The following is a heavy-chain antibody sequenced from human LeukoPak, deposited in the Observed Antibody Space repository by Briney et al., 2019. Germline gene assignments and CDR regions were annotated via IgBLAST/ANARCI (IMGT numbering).Heavy chain of an antibody. J-gene: IGHJ4*02. Sequence: SETLSLTCTVSGGSISSYFWTWIRQPPGKGLEWFGHINYSGSSNYNPPLKSRVTISVDTSKNQFSLKLTSVTAADTAVYYCARASVVGVYSYWGQGTLVIVSS. CDR2: INYSGSS. V-gene: IGHV4-59*01. CDR1: GGSISSYF. D-gene: IGHD2-2*01. CDR3: ARASVVGVYSY.